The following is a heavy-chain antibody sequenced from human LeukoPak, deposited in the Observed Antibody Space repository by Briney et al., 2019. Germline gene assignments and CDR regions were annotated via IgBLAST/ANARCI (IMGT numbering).Heavy chain of an antibody. D-gene: IGHD1-26*01. Sequence: GGSLRLSCAASGFTVSSNYMSWVRQAPGKGLEWVSVSYSGGSTYYADSVKGRFTISRHNSKNTLYLQMNSLRAEDTAVYYCARGRYSGSYYTAFDIWGHGTMVTVSS. J-gene: IGHJ3*02. CDR1: GFTVSSNY. V-gene: IGHV3-53*04. CDR3: ARGRYSGSYYTAFDI. CDR2: SYSGGST.